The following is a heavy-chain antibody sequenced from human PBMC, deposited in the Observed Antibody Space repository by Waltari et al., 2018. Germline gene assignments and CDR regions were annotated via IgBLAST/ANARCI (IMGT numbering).Heavy chain of an antibody. J-gene: IGHJ6*03. CDR2: IYYSGST. V-gene: IGHV4-59*01. D-gene: IGHD3-9*01. CDR3: AREGSYYDILTGYGSYYYMDV. Sequence: QVQLQESGPGLVKPSETLSLTCTVSGGSISSYYWSWIRQPPGKGLGWIGYIYYSGSTNYNPSLKSRVTISVDTSKNQFSLKLSSVTAADTAVYYCAREGSYYDILTGYGSYYYMDVWGKGTTVTVSS. CDR1: GGSISSYY.